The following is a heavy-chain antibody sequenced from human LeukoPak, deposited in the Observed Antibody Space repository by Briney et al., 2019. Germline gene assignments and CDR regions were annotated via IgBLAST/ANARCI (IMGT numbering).Heavy chain of an antibody. V-gene: IGHV3-21*01. CDR2: ISSGGHNI. Sequence: GGSLRLSCAASDFTFSRYSMNWFRQAPGEGLEWVSSISSGGHNIYYADPVKGRFTISRDSAKNSLYLKMNSLRVEDTAVYYCARHGDGFYHGMDVWGQGTTVTVSS. CDR3: ARHGDGFYHGMDV. CDR1: DFTFSRYS. J-gene: IGHJ6*01. D-gene: IGHD4-17*01.